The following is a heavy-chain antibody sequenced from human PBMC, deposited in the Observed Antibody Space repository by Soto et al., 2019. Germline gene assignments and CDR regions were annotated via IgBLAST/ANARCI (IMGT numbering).Heavy chain of an antibody. CDR1: GVTFSSYA. Sequence: QVQLVQSGAEVKKPGSSVKVSCKASGVTFSSYAISLVRQATGQGLESMGGIIPIVGTANYEQKFQGRVTITADESTSKAYMELSSLRSEDTSVYYCARDRANLYESGGPLHYYYGMGVWGQGTTVTVAS. J-gene: IGHJ6*02. V-gene: IGHV1-69*01. CDR3: ARDRANLYESGGPLHYYYGMGV. D-gene: IGHD3-22*01. CDR2: IIPIVGTA.